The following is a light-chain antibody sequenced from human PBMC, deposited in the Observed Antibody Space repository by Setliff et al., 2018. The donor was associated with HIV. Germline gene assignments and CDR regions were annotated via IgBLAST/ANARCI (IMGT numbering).Light chain of an antibody. CDR2: DVS. V-gene: IGLV2-14*03. J-gene: IGLJ1*01. CDR3: CSYTSSLTCV. Sequence: ALAQPASVSGSPGQSITISCSGTSSDVGSYNFVSWYQQHPGKAPQLIIYDVSQRPSGVSSRFSGSMSGNTASLTIPGLQAEDQADYYCCSYTSSLTCVFGTGTKVTVL. CDR1: SSDVGSYNF.